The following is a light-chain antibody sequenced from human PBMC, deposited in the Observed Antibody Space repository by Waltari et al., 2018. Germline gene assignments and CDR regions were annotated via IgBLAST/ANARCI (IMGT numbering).Light chain of an antibody. CDR2: LGS. CDR1: QSLLHTNGYNY. Sequence: DIVMTQSPLSLPVTPGEPASISCRSSQSLLHTNGYNYLDWYLQKPGQSPQLLIYLGSNRASGVPDRVSGSGSGTDFTLKISRVGVEDVGVYFCMQSLQTPPTFGQGTKLEIK. J-gene: IGKJ2*01. V-gene: IGKV2-28*01. CDR3: MQSLQTPPT.